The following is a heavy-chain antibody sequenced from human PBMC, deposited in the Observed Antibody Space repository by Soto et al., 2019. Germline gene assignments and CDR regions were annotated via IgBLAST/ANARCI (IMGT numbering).Heavy chain of an antibody. CDR2: VSGGSGVT. D-gene: IGHD1-1*01. CDR1: GFSFSTYG. CDR3: AKWNGSGDY. Sequence: EVQLLESGGGLVQPGGSLRLSCAVSGFSFSTYGVTWVRQAPGTGLEWVSGVSGGSGVTHYADSVKGRFTITGDNSKNTVYLHMNSLRVEDKAVYYCAKWNGSGDYWGQGTLVTVSS. J-gene: IGHJ4*02. V-gene: IGHV3-23*01.